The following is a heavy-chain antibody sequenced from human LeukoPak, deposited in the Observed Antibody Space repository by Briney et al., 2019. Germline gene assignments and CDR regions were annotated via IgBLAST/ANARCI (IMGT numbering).Heavy chain of an antibody. V-gene: IGHV3-21*01. Sequence: PGGSLRLSCAAYGFTLSSHSMNWVSQAPGKGLEWVSSISSSSSYIHSADSVKGRFTISRDNAKNSLYLQMNSLRAEDTAVYYCARDLYDSGAYSSPIDYWGQGTLVTVSS. J-gene: IGHJ4*02. CDR3: ARDLYDSGAYSSPIDY. CDR1: GFTLSSHS. CDR2: ISSSSSYI. D-gene: IGHD3-22*01.